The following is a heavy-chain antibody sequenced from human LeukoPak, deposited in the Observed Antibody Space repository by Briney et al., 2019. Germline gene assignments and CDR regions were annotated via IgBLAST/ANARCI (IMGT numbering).Heavy chain of an antibody. D-gene: IGHD1-1*01. J-gene: IGHJ4*02. Sequence: SVKVSCKASGYTFTTYGITWVRQAPGQGLEWMGGIIPIFGTANYAQKFQGRVTITADESTSTAYMELSSLRSEDTAVYYCARDRYRDTFDYWGQGTLVTVSS. V-gene: IGHV1-69*13. CDR3: ARDRYRDTFDY. CDR1: GYTFTTYG. CDR2: IIPIFGTA.